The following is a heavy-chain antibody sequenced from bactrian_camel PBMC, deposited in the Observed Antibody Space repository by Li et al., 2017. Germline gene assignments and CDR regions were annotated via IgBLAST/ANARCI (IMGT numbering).Heavy chain of an antibody. CDR3: AADEYNLGLARSYTY. Sequence: HVQLVESGGGSVQAGGSLKLSCGASGYIFGNCGKAWYRQAPGKEREGIAAIRRSGGETWYVGSVKGRFTISRDNAKNTLYLQMNSLKPEDTAMYYCAADEYNLGLARSYTYWGQGTQVAVS. CDR2: IRRSGGET. CDR1: GYIFGNCG. V-gene: IGHV3-3*01. J-gene: IGHJ4*01. D-gene: IGHD5*01.